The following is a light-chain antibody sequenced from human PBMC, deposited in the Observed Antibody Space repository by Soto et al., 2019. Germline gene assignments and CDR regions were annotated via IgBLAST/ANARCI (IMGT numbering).Light chain of an antibody. Sequence: EIVMTQSPATLSVSPGERVTLSCRASQSIYEKLAWYQQKPGQTPRLVIYDTSTRATGTPGSFSGSGSGTEFTLTISSLQSEDCAIYYCQQYHTWPITVGGGTKVDSK. V-gene: IGKV3-15*01. CDR2: DTS. CDR1: QSIYEK. J-gene: IGKJ4*01. CDR3: QQYHTWPIT.